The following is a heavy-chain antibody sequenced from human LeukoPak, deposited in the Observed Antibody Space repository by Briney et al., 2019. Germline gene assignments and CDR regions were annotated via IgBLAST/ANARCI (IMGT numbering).Heavy chain of an antibody. CDR2: IYPGDSDT. CDR3: ARAPYCSSTSCYTDPYYFDY. J-gene: IGHJ4*02. D-gene: IGHD2-2*02. CDR1: GYTFTNYW. V-gene: IGHV5-51*01. Sequence: GESLKISCKGSGYTFTNYWVGWVRQMPGKGLEWMGIIYPGDSDTRYSPSFQGQVTISADKSISTAYLQWSSLKASDTAMYYCARAPYCSSTSCYTDPYYFDYWAREPWSPSPQ.